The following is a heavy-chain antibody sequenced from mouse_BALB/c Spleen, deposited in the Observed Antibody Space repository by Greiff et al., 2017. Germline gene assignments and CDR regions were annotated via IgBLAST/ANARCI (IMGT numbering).Heavy chain of an antibody. D-gene: IGHD2-12*01. CDR1: GFTFSSYG. Sequence: EVMLVESGGDLVKPGGSLKLSCAASGFTFSSYGMSWVRQTPDKRLEWVATISSGGSYTYYPDSVKGRFTISRDNAKNTLYLQMSSLKSEDTAMYYCASLTTRRYFDYWGQGTTLTVSS. CDR2: ISSGGSYT. J-gene: IGHJ2*01. CDR3: ASLTTRRYFDY. V-gene: IGHV5-6*01.